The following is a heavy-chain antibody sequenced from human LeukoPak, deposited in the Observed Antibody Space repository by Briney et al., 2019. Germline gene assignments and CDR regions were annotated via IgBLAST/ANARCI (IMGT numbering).Heavy chain of an antibody. J-gene: IGHJ3*02. CDR1: GFTFSSYA. CDR3: ARDRAYGWELLSHDAFDI. CDR2: ISYDGSNK. Sequence: GRSLRLSCAASGFTFSSYAMHWVRQAPGKGLEWVAVISYDGSNKYYADSVKGRFTISRDNSKNTLYLQMNSLRAEDTAVYYCARDRAYGWELLSHDAFDIWGQGTMVTVSS. D-gene: IGHD1-26*01. V-gene: IGHV3-30-3*01.